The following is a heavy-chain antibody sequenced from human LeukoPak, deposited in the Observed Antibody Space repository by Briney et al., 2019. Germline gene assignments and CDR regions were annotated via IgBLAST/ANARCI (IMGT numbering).Heavy chain of an antibody. CDR3: AKDGGSSGWFFDY. Sequence: PGGSLRLSRAASGFTISSYGMHWVRQAPGKGLEWVAVISYDGNNKYYADSVKGRFTISRDNSKNTLYLQMNSLRTEDTAVYYCAKDGGSSGWFFDYWGQGTLVTVSS. V-gene: IGHV3-30*18. CDR1: GFTISSYG. D-gene: IGHD6-19*01. CDR2: ISYDGNNK. J-gene: IGHJ4*02.